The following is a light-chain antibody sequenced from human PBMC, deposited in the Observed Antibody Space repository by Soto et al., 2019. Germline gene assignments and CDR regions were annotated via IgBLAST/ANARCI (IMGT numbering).Light chain of an antibody. CDR3: QQYNNWPG. V-gene: IGKV3-15*01. J-gene: IGKJ3*01. Sequence: EIVMTQSPATLSVPPGERATLSCRASQSVSSNLAWYQQKPGQAPRLLIYGASTRATGIPARFSGSGSGTEFTLTISSLQSEDFAVYYCQQYNNWPGFGPGTKVDIK. CDR1: QSVSSN. CDR2: GAS.